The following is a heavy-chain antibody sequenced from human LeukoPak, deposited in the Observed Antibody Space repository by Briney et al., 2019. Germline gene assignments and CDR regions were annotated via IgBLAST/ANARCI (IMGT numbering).Heavy chain of an antibody. V-gene: IGHV3-23*01. CDR2: ISGSAVIT. CDR3: AGFRWTTTSVDY. Sequence: GGSLRLSCAASGLTFNTYGMTWVRQAPGKGLEWVSAISGSAVITFYADSVKGRFTISRDNSKNTLYLQMNSLRAEDTAVYYCAGFRWTTTSVDYWGQGTLVTVSS. D-gene: IGHD4-17*01. CDR1: GLTFNTYG. J-gene: IGHJ4*02.